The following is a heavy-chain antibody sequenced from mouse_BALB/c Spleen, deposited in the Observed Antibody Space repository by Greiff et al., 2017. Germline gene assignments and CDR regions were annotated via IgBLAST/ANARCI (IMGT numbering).Heavy chain of an antibody. D-gene: IGHD2-4*01. CDR3: ARAIGDYMDY. V-gene: IGHV5-6-5*01. J-gene: IGHJ4*01. CDR2: ISSGGST. CDR1: GFTFSSYA. Sequence: EVQRVESGGGLVKPGGSLKLSCAASGFTFSSYAMSWVRQTPEKRLEWVASISSGGSTYYPDSVKGRFTISRDNARNILYLQMSSLRSEDTAMYYCARAIGDYMDYWGQGTSVTVSS.